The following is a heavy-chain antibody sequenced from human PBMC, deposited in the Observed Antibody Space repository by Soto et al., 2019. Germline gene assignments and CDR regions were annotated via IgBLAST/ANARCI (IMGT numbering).Heavy chain of an antibody. J-gene: IGHJ6*02. CDR1: GFTFNNYG. CDR2: IWNDGSNS. V-gene: IGHV3-33*01. CDR3: ARGQIPPPTRGAAHARCAMDV. D-gene: IGHD6-13*01. Sequence: QVQLVESGGGVVQPGRSLRLSCAASGFTFNNYGMPWVRQAPGKGLEWLAVIWNDGSNSSYANSVKGRFTITRDNSKNTLYLQMSSLRAEDTGVYYCARGQIPPPTRGAAHARCAMDVWGQGTTVTVSS.